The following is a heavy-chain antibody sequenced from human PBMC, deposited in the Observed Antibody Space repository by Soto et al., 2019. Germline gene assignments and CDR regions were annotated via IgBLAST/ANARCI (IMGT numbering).Heavy chain of an antibody. CDR3: ARRYRGHLDY. CDR1: GGSISSYY. D-gene: IGHD3-16*02. V-gene: IGHV4-59*12. J-gene: IGHJ4*02. Sequence: QVQLQESGPGLVKPSETLSLTCTVSGGSISSYYWSWIRQPPGKGLEWIGYIYYSGSTNYNPSLKSRVNISVDTSKNQFSLKLGSVAASDTAVYFCARRYRGHLDYWGQGTLVTVSS. CDR2: IYYSGST.